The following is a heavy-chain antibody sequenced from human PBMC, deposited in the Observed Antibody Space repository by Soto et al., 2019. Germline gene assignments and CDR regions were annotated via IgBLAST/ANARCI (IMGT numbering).Heavy chain of an antibody. CDR2: INPTSGAT. CDR3: APRLGGYTSTGGGGFDY. CDR1: GYTFTAYY. D-gene: IGHD5-12*01. J-gene: IGHJ4*02. V-gene: IGHV1-2*02. Sequence: QVQLVQSGAEVRKPGASVQVSCKTSGYTFTAYYIHWIRQAPGQGLEWMGWINPTSGATNFAQNFQGRVTMTRDTSVSTAYMEMSRLTSDDTAVYYCAPRLGGYTSTGGGGFDYWGQGSLVTVS.